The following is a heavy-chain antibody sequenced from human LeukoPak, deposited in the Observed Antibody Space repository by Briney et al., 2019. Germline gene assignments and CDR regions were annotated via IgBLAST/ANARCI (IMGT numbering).Heavy chain of an antibody. CDR1: GFTFSSYE. Sequence: GGSLRRSCAASGFTFSSYEMNWVRQAPGKGLEWVSYISSSGSTIYYADSVKGRFTISRDNAKNSLYLQMNSLRAEDTAVYYCAREAGGFGENHDAFDIWGQGTMVTVSS. J-gene: IGHJ3*02. D-gene: IGHD3-10*01. CDR2: ISSSGSTI. V-gene: IGHV3-48*03. CDR3: AREAGGFGENHDAFDI.